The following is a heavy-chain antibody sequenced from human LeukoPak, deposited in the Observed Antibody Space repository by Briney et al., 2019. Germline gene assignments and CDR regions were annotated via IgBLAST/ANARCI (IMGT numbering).Heavy chain of an antibody. Sequence: GGSLRLSCAASGFTFSSYAMSWVRQAPGRGLEWVSAISGSGDSTYYADSVKGRFTISRDNSKNTLYLQMNSLRAEDTALYHCAKSSGWDTYYFDYWGQGTLVTVSS. J-gene: IGHJ4*02. CDR1: GFTFSSYA. D-gene: IGHD6-19*01. V-gene: IGHV3-23*01. CDR2: ISGSGDST. CDR3: AKSSGWDTYYFDY.